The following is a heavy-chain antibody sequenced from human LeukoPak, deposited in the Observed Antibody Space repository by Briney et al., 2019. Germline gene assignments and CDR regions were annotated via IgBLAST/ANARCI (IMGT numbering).Heavy chain of an antibody. Sequence: GGSLRLSCEASGFTFSSYTMSWVRQAPGKGLEWVSGVSGSGGNIHYADSVKGRFTISRDNSKNTLYLQMNSLRAEDTAVYYCAASLPNIVVVPATKGPFGYWGQGALVTASS. V-gene: IGHV3-23*01. D-gene: IGHD2-2*01. CDR1: GFTFSSYT. CDR3: AASLPNIVVVPATKGPFGY. J-gene: IGHJ4*02. CDR2: VSGSGGNI.